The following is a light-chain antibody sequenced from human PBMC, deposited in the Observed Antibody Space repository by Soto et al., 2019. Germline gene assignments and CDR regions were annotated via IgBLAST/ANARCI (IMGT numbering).Light chain of an antibody. CDR1: QSVSSS. Sequence: ILMTQSPATLSVSPGERATLSCRASQSVSSSLAWYQQKPGQAPRLLIYDASTRATGIPARFSGSGSGTEFTLTISSLQSEDFAVYYCQQYNNWPPCTFGQGTKLEIK. J-gene: IGKJ2*02. V-gene: IGKV3-15*01. CDR3: QQYNNWPPCT. CDR2: DAS.